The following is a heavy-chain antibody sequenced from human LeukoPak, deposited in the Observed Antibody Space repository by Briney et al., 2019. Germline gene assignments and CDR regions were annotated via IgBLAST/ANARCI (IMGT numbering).Heavy chain of an antibody. J-gene: IGHJ3*02. V-gene: IGHV3-73*01. CDR2: IRSKANSYAT. CDR1: GFTFSDSG. D-gene: IGHD4-17*01. Sequence: PGGSLRLSCAASGFTFSDSGMHWVRQASGKGLEWVGRIRSKANSYATAYAASVKGRFTISRDDSKNTAYLQMNSLKTEDTAVYYCTTRPRATVTSIGLIAFDIWGQGTMVTVSS. CDR3: TTRPRATVTSIGLIAFDI.